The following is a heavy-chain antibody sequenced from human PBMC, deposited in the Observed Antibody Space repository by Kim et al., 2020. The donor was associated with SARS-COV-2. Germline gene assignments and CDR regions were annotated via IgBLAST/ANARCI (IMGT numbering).Heavy chain of an antibody. CDR3: AKEALVVGKSYFDS. CDR1: GFTFNTYA. D-gene: IGHD3-16*02. CDR2: ISGGGDHT. V-gene: IGHV3-23*01. J-gene: IGHJ4*02. Sequence: GGSLRLSCATSGFTFNTYAMSWVRQAPGKGLEWVSAISGGGDHTYYADSVRGRFAISRDNSKNTLYLQMYNLRPDVTAVYYCAKEALVVGKSYFDSWGQGALVAVSS.